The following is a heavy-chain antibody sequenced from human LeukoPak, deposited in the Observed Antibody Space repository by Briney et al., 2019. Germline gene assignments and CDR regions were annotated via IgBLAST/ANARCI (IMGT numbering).Heavy chain of an antibody. CDR1: GFTFSSYA. Sequence: PGSSLRLSCAASGFTFSSYAMHWVRQAPGKGLEWLAVISYDGSNKYYADSVKGRFTISRDNSKNTLYLQMNSLRAEDTAVYYCARGGGYYYDSSGYYYPGYWGQGTLVTVSS. CDR2: ISYDGSNK. J-gene: IGHJ4*02. D-gene: IGHD3-22*01. V-gene: IGHV3-30-3*01. CDR3: ARGGGYYYDSSGYYYPGY.